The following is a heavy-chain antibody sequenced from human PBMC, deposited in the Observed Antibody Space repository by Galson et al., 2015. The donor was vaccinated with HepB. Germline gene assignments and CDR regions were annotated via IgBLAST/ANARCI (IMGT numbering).Heavy chain of an antibody. CDR2: ISYDGSNR. CDR3: AKEFTSTSCYFDF. Sequence: SLRLSCAASGFTFSSNGMHWVRQASGKGLEWVAVISYDGSNRYYADSVKGRFTISRDNSKNTLYLQMNSLRAEDTAVYYCAKEFTSTSCYFDFWGQGTLVTVSS. J-gene: IGHJ4*02. CDR1: GFTFSSNG. V-gene: IGHV3-30*18. D-gene: IGHD2-2*01.